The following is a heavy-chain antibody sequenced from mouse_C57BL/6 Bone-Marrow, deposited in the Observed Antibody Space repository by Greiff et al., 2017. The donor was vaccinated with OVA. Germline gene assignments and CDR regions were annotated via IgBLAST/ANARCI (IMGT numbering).Heavy chain of an antibody. CDR2: IHPNSGST. CDR3: AKWNDGYSPFFDY. CDR1: GYTFTSYW. J-gene: IGHJ2*01. D-gene: IGHD2-3*01. Sequence: QVQLQQPGAELVQPGASVKLSCKASGYTFTSYWMHWVKQRPGQGLEWIGMIHPNSGSTNYNEKFKSKATLTVDKSTSTAYMQLSSLTSEDSAVNYWAKWNDGYSPFFDYWGQGTTLTVSS. V-gene: IGHV1-64*01.